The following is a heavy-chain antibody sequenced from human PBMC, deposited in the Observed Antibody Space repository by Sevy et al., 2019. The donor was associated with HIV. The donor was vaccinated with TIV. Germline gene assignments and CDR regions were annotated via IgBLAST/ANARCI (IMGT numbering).Heavy chain of an antibody. CDR1: GYTFTSYG. CDR3: ARVTADYDFWSGYYPYYYYGMDV. Sequence: ASVKVSCKASGYTFTSYGISWVRQAPGQGLEWMGWISAYNGNTNYAQKLQGRVTMTTDTSTGTAYMELRSLRSDDTAVYYCARVTADYDFWSGYYPYYYYGMDVWGQGTTVTVSS. CDR2: ISAYNGNT. D-gene: IGHD3-3*01. V-gene: IGHV1-18*01. J-gene: IGHJ6*02.